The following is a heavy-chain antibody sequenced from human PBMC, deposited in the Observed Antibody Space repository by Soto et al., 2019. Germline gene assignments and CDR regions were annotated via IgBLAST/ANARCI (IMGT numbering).Heavy chain of an antibody. CDR1: GDSITNSHW. D-gene: IGHD6-25*01. CDR3: ARGETQQQRDY. J-gene: IGHJ4*02. V-gene: IGHV4-4*02. Sequence: QVLLQESGPGLVKPSGTLSLTCAVSGDSITNSHWWSWVRQPPGKGLEWIGEIHHSGSTKYNPSLGSRLIISVDRSKNTFFLRLTSVTAADTAVYFCARGETQQQRDYWGQGTLVTVSS. CDR2: IHHSGST.